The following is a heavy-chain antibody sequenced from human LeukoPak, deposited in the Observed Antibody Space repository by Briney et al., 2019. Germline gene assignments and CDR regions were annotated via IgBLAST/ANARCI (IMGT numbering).Heavy chain of an antibody. J-gene: IGHJ4*02. CDR1: DFTFSNAW. CDR2: IKSKSDGGTR. Sequence: GGSLRLSCAASDFTFSNAWMNWVRQAPGKGLEWVGRIKSKSDGGTRDYAAPVKGRFIISRDDSKNTLYLQMNSLKPEDTAVYYCTSVSGWFGESTEIDYWGQGTLVTVSS. CDR3: TSVSGWFGESTEIDY. D-gene: IGHD3-10*01. V-gene: IGHV3-15*07.